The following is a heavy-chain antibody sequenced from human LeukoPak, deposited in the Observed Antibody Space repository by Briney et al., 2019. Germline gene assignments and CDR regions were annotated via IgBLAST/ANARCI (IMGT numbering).Heavy chain of an antibody. D-gene: IGHD1-26*01. Sequence: PSETLSLTCSSSGGSISSYYWSWIRQPPGKGLEWIGYIYYIGSTSYNPSLKSRVTISVDTSKNQFSLKLTSVTAADTAVYYCATYSGNYNNFEYWGQGTLVTVSS. CDR2: IYYIGST. CDR1: GGSISSYY. V-gene: IGHV4-59*08. CDR3: ATYSGNYNNFEY. J-gene: IGHJ4*02.